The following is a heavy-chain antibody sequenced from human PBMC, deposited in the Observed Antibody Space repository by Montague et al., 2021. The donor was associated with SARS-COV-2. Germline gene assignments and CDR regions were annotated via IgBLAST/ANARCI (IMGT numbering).Heavy chain of an antibody. V-gene: IGHV4-59*08. CDR3: ARQSGRLWGIAVAGAFDY. CDR1: GGSISSYY. CDR2: IYYSGST. Sequence: SETLSLTCTVSGGSISSYYWSWIRQPPGKGLEWIGYIYYSGSTNYNPSLKSRVTISVDTSKNQFSLKPSSVTAADTAVYYCARQSGRLWGIAVAGAFDYWGQGTLVTVSS. D-gene: IGHD6-19*01. J-gene: IGHJ4*02.